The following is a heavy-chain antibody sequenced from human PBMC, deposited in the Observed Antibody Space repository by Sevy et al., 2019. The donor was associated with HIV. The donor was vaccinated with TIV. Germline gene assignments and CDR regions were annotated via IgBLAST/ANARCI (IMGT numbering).Heavy chain of an antibody. CDR2: ISDDGNNK. J-gene: IGHJ4*02. D-gene: IGHD3-22*01. Sequence: GGSLRLSCTASGFTFSTYAMYWVRQAPGKGLEWVAVISDDGNNKDYADSVTGRFTVSRDNSKNTLYLKMYSLRAEDTAVYYCASHYYDTTGYYYPLDYWGQGTLVTVSS. CDR3: ASHYYDTTGYYYPLDY. V-gene: IGHV3-30*04. CDR1: GFTFSTYA.